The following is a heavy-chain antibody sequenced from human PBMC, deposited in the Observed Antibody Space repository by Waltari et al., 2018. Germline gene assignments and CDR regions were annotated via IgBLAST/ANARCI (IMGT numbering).Heavy chain of an antibody. V-gene: IGHV4-34*01. CDR3: ARGGVVYVDTAMEPYYYYGMDV. CDR2: INHSGST. CDR1: GGSFSGYY. Sequence: QVQLQQWGAGLLTPSETLSLTCAVYGGSFSGYYWSWIRQPPGQGLEWIGEINHSGSTNYNPALKSRVTISVDTSKNQFSLKLSSVTAADTAVYYCARGGVVYVDTAMEPYYYYGMDVWGQGTTVTVSS. D-gene: IGHD5-18*01. J-gene: IGHJ6*02.